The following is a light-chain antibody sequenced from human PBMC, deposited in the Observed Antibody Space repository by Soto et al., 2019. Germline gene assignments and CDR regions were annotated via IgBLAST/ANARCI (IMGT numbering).Light chain of an antibody. Sequence: QSALTQPASVSGSPGQSITISCTGTSSDVGGYNYVSWFQQRPGKAPKLMIYAVSNRPSGVSNRFSGSKSGNTASLTISRLQAEDEADYSCSSYTSSTTPYVFGTGTKVTVL. CDR1: SSDVGGYNY. CDR3: SSYTSSTTPYV. V-gene: IGLV2-14*01. CDR2: AVS. J-gene: IGLJ1*01.